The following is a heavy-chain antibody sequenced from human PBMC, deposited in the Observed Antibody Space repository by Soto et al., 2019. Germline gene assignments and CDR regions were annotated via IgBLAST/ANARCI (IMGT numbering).Heavy chain of an antibody. CDR1: GGTFSSYA. V-gene: IGHV1-69*12. Sequence: QVQLVQSGAEVKKPGSSVTVSCKASGGTFSSYAVSWVRQAPGQGLEWMGGIIPIFGTTNYPLKFQGRVSITADQSNSTAYMELSSLTSKDTAVDYWARPYNSSLESSYSYAEDVWGQGTTVIVSS. CDR3: ARPYNSSLESSYSYAEDV. J-gene: IGHJ6*02. CDR2: IIPIFGTT. D-gene: IGHD6-13*01.